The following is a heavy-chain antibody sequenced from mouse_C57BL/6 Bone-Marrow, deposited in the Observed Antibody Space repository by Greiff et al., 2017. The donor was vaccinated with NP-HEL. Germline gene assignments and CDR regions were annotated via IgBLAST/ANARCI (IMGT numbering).Heavy chain of an antibody. CDR2: INPTYVTT. Sequence: EVQLQQSGPELVKPGASVKISCKASGYSFTDYNMNWVKQSNGKSLEWIGVINPTYVTTSSNQKFKGKATLTVDQSSSTAYMQLNSLTSEDSAVYYCARGAQATVYYFDYWGQGTTLTVSS. D-gene: IGHD3-2*02. CDR1: GYSFTDYN. V-gene: IGHV1-39*01. CDR3: ARGAQATVYYFDY. J-gene: IGHJ2*01.